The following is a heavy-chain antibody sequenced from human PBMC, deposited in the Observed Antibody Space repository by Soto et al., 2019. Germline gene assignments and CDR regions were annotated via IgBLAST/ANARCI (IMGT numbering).Heavy chain of an antibody. CDR2: IYYSGST. V-gene: IGHV4-59*08. CDR1: GGSISSYY. D-gene: IGHD3-9*01. J-gene: IGHJ6*03. CDR3: ARLKRITITRPENYYYMDV. Sequence: SETLSLTCTVSGGSISSYYWSWIRQPPGKGLEWIGYIYYSGSTNYNPSLKSRVTISVDTSRNQFSLKLSSVTAADTAVYYCARLKRITITRPENYYYMDVWGKGTTVTVSS.